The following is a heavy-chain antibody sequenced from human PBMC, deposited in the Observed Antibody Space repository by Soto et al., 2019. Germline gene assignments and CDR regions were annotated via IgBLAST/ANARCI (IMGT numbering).Heavy chain of an antibody. CDR1: GVTVSINT. CDR3: ARVSILGNDAFDS. J-gene: IGHJ3*02. CDR2: IYSAGYT. V-gene: IGHV3-66*01. D-gene: IGHD2-21*01. Sequence: EVPLVESGGGLVQPGGSLRLSCAASGVTVSINTMTWVRQAPGKGLEWDLIIYSAGYTDYADSVKGRFTISRDNSKNTLYLQMNSLRAEETAVYYCARVSILGNDAFDSWCQGTMVNVSS.